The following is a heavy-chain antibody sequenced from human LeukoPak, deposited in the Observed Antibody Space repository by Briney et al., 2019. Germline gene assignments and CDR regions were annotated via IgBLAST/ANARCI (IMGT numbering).Heavy chain of an antibody. CDR2: IYYNGST. D-gene: IGHD3-22*01. CDR3: ARVDDRGHYYDSSGPRKLFDY. CDR1: GGSISSSSYY. Sequence: PSETLSLTCTVSGGSISSSSYYWGWIRQLPGKGLEWIGSIYYNGSTYYNPSLKSRVTISVDTSKNQFSLKLSSVTAADTAVYYCARVDDRGHYYDSSGPRKLFDYWGQGTLVTVSS. J-gene: IGHJ4*02. V-gene: IGHV4-39*01.